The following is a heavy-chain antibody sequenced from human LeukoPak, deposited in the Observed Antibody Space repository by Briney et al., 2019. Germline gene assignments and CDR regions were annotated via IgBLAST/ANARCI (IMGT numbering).Heavy chain of an antibody. CDR3: ASWDWNPNYYFDY. V-gene: IGHV1-2*06. CDR1: GYTFTGYY. CDR2: INPNSGGT. Sequence: ASVKVSCKTSGYTFTGYYMHWVRQAPGQGLEWMGRINPNSGGTNYAQKFQGRVTMTRDTSITTDYMELSSLRSDDTAVYYCASWDWNPNYYFDYWGQGTLVTVSS. D-gene: IGHD1-1*01. J-gene: IGHJ4*02.